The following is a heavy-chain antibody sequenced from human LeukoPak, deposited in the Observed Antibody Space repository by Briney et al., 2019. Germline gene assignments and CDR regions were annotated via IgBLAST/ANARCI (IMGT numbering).Heavy chain of an antibody. V-gene: IGHV4-61*01. Sequence: SETLSLTCTVSGGSVSSDTYYWSWLRQPPGKGLDWIGYISYNGASNYNPSLKSRVTMSVDTSKNQFSLKLSSVIAADTAVYYFARSYGSRSYYPFDPWGQGTLVTVSS. CDR3: ARSYGSRSYYPFDP. J-gene: IGHJ5*02. D-gene: IGHD3-10*01. CDR2: ISYNGAS. CDR1: GGSVSSDTYY.